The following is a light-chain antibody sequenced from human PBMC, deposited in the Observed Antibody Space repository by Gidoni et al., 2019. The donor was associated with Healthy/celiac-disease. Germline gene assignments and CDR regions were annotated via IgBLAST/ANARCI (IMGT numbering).Light chain of an antibody. CDR2: AAS. CDR1: QSITNY. V-gene: IGKV1-39*01. Sequence: DIQMTQSPSSLSASVGDRVTITCRASQSITNYLNWYQQKPGKAPKLLIYAASSLQSGVPSRFSGSGSGTDFTLTISSLQPEDFATYYCQQSNRTPQVXXXGGTKVEIK. J-gene: IGKJ4*01. CDR3: QQSNRTPQVX.